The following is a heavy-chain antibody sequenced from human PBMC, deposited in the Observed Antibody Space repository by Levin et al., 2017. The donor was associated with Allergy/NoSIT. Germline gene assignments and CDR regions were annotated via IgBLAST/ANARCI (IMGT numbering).Heavy chain of an antibody. D-gene: IGHD6-19*01. CDR2: IWSDGSKQ. CDR1: GFTFDNFG. CDR3: ARDRRFTTTGWFYFDS. J-gene: IGHJ4*02. V-gene: IGHV3-33*01. Sequence: GESLKISCAASGFTFDNFGLHWVRQAPGKGLEWLAVIWSDGSKQFYADSVSGRFTISRDNSKNTLFLQMNSLSAEDTAVYYCARDRRFTTTGWFYFDSWGQGTLVTVSS.